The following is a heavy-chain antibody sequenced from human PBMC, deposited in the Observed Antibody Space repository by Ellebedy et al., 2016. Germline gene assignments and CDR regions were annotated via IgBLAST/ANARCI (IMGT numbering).Heavy chain of an antibody. CDR2: IRGKTYGGTT. CDR1: GFTFGDYA. D-gene: IGHD5-12*01. CDR3: TRDVAMITYDY. J-gene: IGHJ4*02. Sequence: GESLKISCRGSGFTFGDYAMSWFRQAPGTGLEWVGLIRGKTYGGTTEYAASVEGRFTISRDDSKRIAYLQMNSLKTEDTAVYFCTRDVAMITYDYWGQGALVTVSS. V-gene: IGHV3-49*03.